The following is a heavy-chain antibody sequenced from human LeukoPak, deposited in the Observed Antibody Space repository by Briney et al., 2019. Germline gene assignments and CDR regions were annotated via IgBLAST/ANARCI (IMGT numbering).Heavy chain of an antibody. V-gene: IGHV1-18*04. CDR1: GYTFTSYG. CDR3: ARDWDTMVRGVINPLYFDY. J-gene: IGHJ4*02. D-gene: IGHD3-10*01. CDR2: ISAYNGNT. Sequence: ASVKVSCKASGYTFTSYGISWVRQAPGQGLEWMGWISAYNGNTNYAQKLQGRVTMTTDTPTSTAYMELRSLRSDDTAVYYCARDWDTMVRGVINPLYFDYWGQGTLVTVSS.